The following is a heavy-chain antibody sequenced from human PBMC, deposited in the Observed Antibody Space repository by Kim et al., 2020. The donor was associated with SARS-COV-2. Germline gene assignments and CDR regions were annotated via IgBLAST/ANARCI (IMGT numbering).Heavy chain of an antibody. V-gene: IGHV3-30*04. Sequence: GGSLRLSCAASGFTFSSYAMHWVRQAPGKGLEWVAVISYDGSNKYYADSVKGRFTISRDNSKNTLYLQMNSLRAEDTAVYYCASPLMQQWLKVDYWGQGTLVTVSS. CDR3: ASPLMQQWLKVDY. J-gene: IGHJ4*02. CDR1: GFTFSSYA. D-gene: IGHD6-19*01. CDR2: ISYDGSNK.